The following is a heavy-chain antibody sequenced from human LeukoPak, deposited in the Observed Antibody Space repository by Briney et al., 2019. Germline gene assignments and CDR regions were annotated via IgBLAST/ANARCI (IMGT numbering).Heavy chain of an antibody. CDR3: ARAKGTYYYDSSGFDI. D-gene: IGHD3-22*01. CDR2: ISSSSSYI. V-gene: IGHV3-21*04. Sequence: GGSLRLSCAASGFTFSSYSMNWVRQAPGKGLEWVSSISSSSSYIYYADSVKGRFTISRDNAKNSLYLQMNSLRAEDTAVYYCARAKGTYYYDSSGFDIWGQGTMVTVSS. J-gene: IGHJ3*02. CDR1: GFTFSSYS.